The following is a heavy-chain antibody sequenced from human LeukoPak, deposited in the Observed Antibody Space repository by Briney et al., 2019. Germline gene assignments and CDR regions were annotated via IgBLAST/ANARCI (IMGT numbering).Heavy chain of an antibody. CDR3: AKDKVYYDILTGSPGDAFDI. CDR1: GFTFDDYA. CDR2: ISWNSGSI. V-gene: IGHV3-9*01. D-gene: IGHD3-9*01. J-gene: IGHJ3*02. Sequence: GRSLRLSCAASGFTFDDYAMHWVRQAPGKGLEWVSGISWNSGSIGYADSVKGRFTISRDNAKNSLYLQMNSLRAEDTALYYCAKDKVYYDILTGSPGDAFDIWGQGTMVTVSS.